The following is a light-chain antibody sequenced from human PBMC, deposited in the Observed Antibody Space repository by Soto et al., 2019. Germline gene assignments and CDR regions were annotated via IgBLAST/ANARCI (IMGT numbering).Light chain of an antibody. V-gene: IGLV1-40*01. Sequence: QAVVTQPPSVSGAPGQRVTISCTGSSSNIGAGYDVHWYQQLPGTAPKLLIYVNSNRPSGVPDRFSGSKSGTSASLAITGLQAEDEADYYCQSYDSSLSGSKVFGTGTKLTVL. CDR2: VNS. CDR3: QSYDSSLSGSKV. CDR1: SSNIGAGYD. J-gene: IGLJ1*01.